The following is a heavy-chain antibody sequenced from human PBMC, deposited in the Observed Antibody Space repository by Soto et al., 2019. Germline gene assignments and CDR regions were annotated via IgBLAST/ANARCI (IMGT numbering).Heavy chain of an antibody. J-gene: IGHJ4*02. D-gene: IGHD3-9*01. CDR1: GFTFSSYS. Sequence: EVQLVESGGGLVTPGESLTLSCVASGFTFSSYSMNWVRQAPGKGLEWVSSISRDSVYIFYADSVQGRFAISRDNAKNSLYLQMHSLRAEDTAVYYCANSDILTGYFIWGQGTLVSVSS. CDR2: ISRDSVYI. CDR3: ANSDILTGYFI. V-gene: IGHV3-21*01.